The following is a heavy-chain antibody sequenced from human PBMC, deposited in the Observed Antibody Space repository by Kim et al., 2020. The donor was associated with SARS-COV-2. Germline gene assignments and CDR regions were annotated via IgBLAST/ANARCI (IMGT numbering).Heavy chain of an antibody. V-gene: IGHV3-11*06. CDR3: ARDRLCYSTSCHMVGNGMDV. CDR1: GFTFSDYY. D-gene: IGHD2-2*02. Sequence: GGSLRLSCAASGFTFSDYYMSWIRQAPGKGLEWVSYISSSSSYTNYADSVKGRFTISRDNAKNSLYLQMNSLRAEDTAVYYCARDRLCYSTSCHMVGNGMDVWGQGTTVTVSS. CDR2: ISSSSSYT. J-gene: IGHJ6*02.